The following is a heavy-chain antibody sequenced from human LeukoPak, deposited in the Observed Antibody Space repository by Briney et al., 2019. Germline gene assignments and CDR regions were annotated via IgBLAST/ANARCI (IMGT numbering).Heavy chain of an antibody. CDR2: MNPNSGNT. Sequence: GASVKVSCKASGYTFTSYDINWVWQATGQGPEWMGWMNPNSGNTGYAQKFQGRVTMTRNTSISTAYMELSSLRSEDTAVYYCARTFSVRESKVVYLWGQGTLVTVSS. D-gene: IGHD2-8*02. CDR3: ARTFSVRESKVVYL. CDR1: GYTFTSYD. J-gene: IGHJ5*02. V-gene: IGHV1-8*01.